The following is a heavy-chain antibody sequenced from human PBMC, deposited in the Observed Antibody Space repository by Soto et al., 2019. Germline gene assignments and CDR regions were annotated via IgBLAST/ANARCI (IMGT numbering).Heavy chain of an antibody. CDR3: AKNYYFDS. V-gene: IGHV3-23*01. CDR2: INTDGST. J-gene: IGHJ4*02. Sequence: GGSVRLSCATSGVTFSTYAMTWARQGPGKGLEWVSSINTDGSTYYTDSVKGRFTISRDISKNTLYLQMNNLRAEDTAIYYCAKNYYFDSWGQGTLVTVSS. CDR1: GVTFSTYA.